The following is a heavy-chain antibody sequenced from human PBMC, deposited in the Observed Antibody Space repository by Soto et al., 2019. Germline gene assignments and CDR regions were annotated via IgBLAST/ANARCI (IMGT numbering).Heavy chain of an antibody. V-gene: IGHV1-18*01. D-gene: IGHD6-25*01. Sequence: QVELVQSGAEVKKPGASVKVSCKTSGYTFTNHGISWVRQAPGQWLEWMGWINTYNGNTVFTRKLDDRVTMTTDTSALTVYMELKRLPSADTAPYFRSRHKPRRENEPTPPRLAMDVWGQGPTLAVSS. J-gene: IGHJ6*02. CDR3: SRHKPRRENEPTPPRLAMDV. CDR2: INTYNGNT. CDR1: GYTFTNHG.